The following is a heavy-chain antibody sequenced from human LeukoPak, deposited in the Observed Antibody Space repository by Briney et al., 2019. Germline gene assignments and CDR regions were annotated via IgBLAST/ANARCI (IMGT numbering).Heavy chain of an antibody. CDR3: ARLGIQLWFDP. CDR1: GFTVSSNY. Sequence: AESLRLSCAASGFTVSSNYMSWVRQAPGKGLEWVSVIYSGGSTYYADSVKGRFTISRDNSKNTLYLQMNSLRAEDTAVYYCARLGIQLWFDPWGQGTLVTVSS. J-gene: IGHJ5*02. V-gene: IGHV3-53*01. CDR2: IYSGGST. D-gene: IGHD5-18*01.